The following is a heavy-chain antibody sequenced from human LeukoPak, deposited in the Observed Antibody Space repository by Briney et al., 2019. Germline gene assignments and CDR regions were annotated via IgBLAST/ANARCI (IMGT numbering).Heavy chain of an antibody. CDR2: ISAYNGNT. V-gene: IGHV1-18*01. CDR1: GYTFTSYG. D-gene: IGHD7-27*01. Sequence: GSVTVSCKASGYTFTSYGISWVRQAPGQGLEWMGWISAYNGNTNYAQKLQGRVTMTTDTSTSTAYMELRSLRSDDTAVYYCARALLSGDVGYYYYGMDVWGQGTTVTVSS. J-gene: IGHJ6*02. CDR3: ARALLSGDVGYYYYGMDV.